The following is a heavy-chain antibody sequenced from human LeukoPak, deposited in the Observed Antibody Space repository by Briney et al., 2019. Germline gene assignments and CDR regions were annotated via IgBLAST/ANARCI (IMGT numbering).Heavy chain of an antibody. CDR1: GFTLSNYS. Sequence: QPGGSLRLSCAVSGFTLSNYSMNWVRQAPGKGLEWISYISGSGFTIHYADSVKGRFTISRDNAKNSLYLQMNSLRAEDTAVYYCARDRRFRGSGYYYIDYWGQGTLVTVSS. D-gene: IGHD3-22*01. CDR2: ISGSGFTI. CDR3: ARDRRFRGSGYYYIDY. V-gene: IGHV3-48*04. J-gene: IGHJ4*02.